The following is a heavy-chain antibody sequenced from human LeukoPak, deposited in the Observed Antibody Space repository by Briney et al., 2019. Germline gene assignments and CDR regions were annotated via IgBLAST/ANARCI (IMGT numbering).Heavy chain of an antibody. J-gene: IGHJ4*02. Sequence: GGSLRLSCVGSGFSFNKYAASWVRQAPGKGLEWVAGMTGGGATYHANSVKGRFVISRDNSKNTVYLQMNSLRAEDTALYFCAKDKIVGDGRWDFDYWGQGTLVTVSS. CDR1: GFSFNKYA. D-gene: IGHD3-10*01. CDR3: AKDKIVGDGRWDFDY. V-gene: IGHV3-23*01. CDR2: MTGGGAT.